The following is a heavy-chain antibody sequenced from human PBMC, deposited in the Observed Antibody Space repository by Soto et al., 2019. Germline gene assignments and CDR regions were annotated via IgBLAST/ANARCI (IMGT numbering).Heavy chain of an antibody. CDR3: ARDSGWYK. V-gene: IGHV3-33*01. J-gene: IGHJ4*02. CDR1: GFTFSSYG. CDR2: IWYDGSNK. D-gene: IGHD6-19*01. Sequence: QVQLVESGGGVVQPGRSLRLSCAASGFTFSSYGMHWVRQAPGKGLEWVAVIWYDGSNKYYADSVKGRFTISRDNSKNPLYLQMKRLGAGDTAVEYCARDSGWYKWGQGTLVTVSS.